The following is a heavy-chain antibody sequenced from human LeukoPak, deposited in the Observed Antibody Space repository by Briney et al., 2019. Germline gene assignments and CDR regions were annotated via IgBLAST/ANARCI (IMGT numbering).Heavy chain of an antibody. CDR1: GYTFSRYW. CDR3: TTDTFGARDS. CDR2: INEDGSST. J-gene: IGHJ4*02. D-gene: IGHD3-10*01. Sequence: AGGSLRLSCAASGYTFSRYWMHWVRQGPGKELVWVSRINEDGSSTSYAESVRGRFTISRDNAKNTLYLQMNSLRAEDAAVYYCTTDTFGARDSWGQGTLVTVSS. V-gene: IGHV3-74*01.